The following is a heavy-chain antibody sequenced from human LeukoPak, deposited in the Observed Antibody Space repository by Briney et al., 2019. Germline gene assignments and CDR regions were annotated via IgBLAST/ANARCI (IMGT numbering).Heavy chain of an antibody. CDR3: AITGYSRDGYAKN. J-gene: IGHJ4*02. V-gene: IGHV1-18*01. CDR1: GYIVTKYG. CDR2: VSGYNGNT. Sequence: ASVKVSCKVSGYIVTKYGFSWVRQAPGQGLEWVGWVSGYNGNTNYAQRFHDRVIMTTDTATSTVYMELKSLTSDDTAVYFCAITGYSRDGYAKNWGPGTLVTVSS. D-gene: IGHD5-24*01.